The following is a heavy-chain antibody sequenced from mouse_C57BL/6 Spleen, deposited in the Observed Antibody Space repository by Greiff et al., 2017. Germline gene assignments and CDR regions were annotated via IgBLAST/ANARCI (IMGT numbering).Heavy chain of an antibody. CDR1: GFTFSDYY. Sequence: EVQRVESEGGLVQPGSSMKLSCTASGFTFSDYYMAWVRQVPEKGLEWVANINYDGSSTYYLDSLKSRFIISRDNAKNILYLQMSSLKSEDTATYYCARGAYYYGSSYEFDYWGQGTTLTVSS. CDR2: INYDGSST. CDR3: ARGAYYYGSSYEFDY. J-gene: IGHJ2*01. D-gene: IGHD1-1*01. V-gene: IGHV5-16*01.